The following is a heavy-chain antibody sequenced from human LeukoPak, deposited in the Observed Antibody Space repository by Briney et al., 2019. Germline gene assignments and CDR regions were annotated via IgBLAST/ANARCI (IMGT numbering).Heavy chain of an antibody. J-gene: IGHJ2*01. Sequence: ASVKVSCKASGGTFSSYAISWVRQAPGQGLEWMGGIIPISGTANYAQKFQGRVTITADESTSTAYMELSSLRSEDTAVYYCARCLGCYDILTGYYDAGGLHWYFDLWGRGTLVTVSS. CDR3: ARCLGCYDILTGYYDAGGLHWYFDL. D-gene: IGHD3-9*01. CDR2: IIPISGTA. V-gene: IGHV1-69*13. CDR1: GGTFSSYA.